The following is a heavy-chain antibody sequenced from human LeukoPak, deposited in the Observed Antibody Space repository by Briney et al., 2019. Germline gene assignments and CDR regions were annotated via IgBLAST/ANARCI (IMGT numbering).Heavy chain of an antibody. CDR3: ARVADYYDSSGYYYTDAFDI. D-gene: IGHD3-22*01. J-gene: IGHJ3*02. V-gene: IGHV4-31*03. Sequence: SETLSLTCTVSGGSISRGGYYWSWIRQHPGKGLECIGYIYYSGSTYYNPSLKRRVTISVDTSKNQFSLKLSSVTAADTAVYYCARVADYYDSSGYYYTDAFDIWGQGTMVTVSS. CDR2: IYYSGST. CDR1: GGSISRGGYY.